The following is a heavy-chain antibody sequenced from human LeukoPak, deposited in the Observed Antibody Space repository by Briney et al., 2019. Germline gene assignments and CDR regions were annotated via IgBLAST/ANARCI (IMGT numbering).Heavy chain of an antibody. J-gene: IGHJ4*02. V-gene: IGHV3-7*01. CDR2: IKQDGSEK. CDR1: GFTFSSYW. Sequence: PGGSLRLSCAASGFTFSSYWMSWVRQAPGKGLEWVANIKQDGSEKYYVDSVKGRFTISRDNAKNSLYLQMNSLRAEDTAVYYCARPYYYDSSGYSDDYWGQGTLVTVSS. D-gene: IGHD3-22*01. CDR3: ARPYYYDSSGYSDDY.